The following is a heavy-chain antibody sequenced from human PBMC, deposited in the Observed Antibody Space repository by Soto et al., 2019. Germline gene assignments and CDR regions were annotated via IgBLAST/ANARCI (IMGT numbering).Heavy chain of an antibody. Sequence: XSVKISFEASVYTFTCFYIHWVRQAPGQGLEWMGWINPNSGGTNYAQKFQGRVTMTRDTSINTAYLELSSLKSDDTAVYYCASHRRGSALDYWGQGTQVTVSS. D-gene: IGHD3-16*01. J-gene: IGHJ4*02. CDR3: ASHRRGSALDY. V-gene: IGHV1-2*02. CDR1: VYTFTCFY. CDR2: INPNSGGT.